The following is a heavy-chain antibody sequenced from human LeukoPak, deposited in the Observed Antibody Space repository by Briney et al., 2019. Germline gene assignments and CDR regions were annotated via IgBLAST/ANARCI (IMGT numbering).Heavy chain of an antibody. CDR1: GYTFTSYD. Sequence: ASVKVSCKASGYTFTSYDINWVRQATGQGLEWMGWMNPNSGNTGYAQKFQGRVTMTTDTSTSTAYMELRSLRSDDTAVYYCAREVGGNKWTDSSGSNAERPFDYWGQGTLVTVSS. CDR2: MNPNSGNT. J-gene: IGHJ4*02. V-gene: IGHV1-8*02. D-gene: IGHD3-22*01. CDR3: AREVGGNKWTDSSGSNAERPFDY.